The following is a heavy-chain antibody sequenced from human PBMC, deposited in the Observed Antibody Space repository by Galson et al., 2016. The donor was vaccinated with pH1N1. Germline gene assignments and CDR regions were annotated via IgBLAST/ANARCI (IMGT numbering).Heavy chain of an antibody. CDR1: GLVFRAYS. CDR2: LSYDENQE. V-gene: IGHV3-30-3*01. CDR3: AMGPKSSSGWTFYYFGMYV. Sequence: LRLSCAASGLVFRAYSMHWVRQAPGKGLEWVAVLSYDENQEYYADFVKGRFTVSRDTSQSTLYLQMNSLRPEDTAVYYCAMGPKSSSGWTFYYFGMYVWGHGTTVIVS. D-gene: IGHD3-22*01. J-gene: IGHJ6*02.